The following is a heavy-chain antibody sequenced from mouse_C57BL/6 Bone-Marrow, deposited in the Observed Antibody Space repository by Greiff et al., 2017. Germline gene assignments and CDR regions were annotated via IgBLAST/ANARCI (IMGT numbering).Heavy chain of an antibody. Sequence: EVKVVESGGGLVQPGESLKLSCESNEYEFPSHDMSWVRKTPEKRLELVAAINRDGGSTYYPDTMERRFRISRDNTKKTLYLQMSSLRSEDTALYDCARRRQLRLRGWFAYWGQGTLVTVSA. V-gene: IGHV5-2*01. CDR1: EYEFPSHD. D-gene: IGHD3-2*02. CDR2: INRDGGST. CDR3: ARRRQLRLRGWFAY. J-gene: IGHJ3*01.